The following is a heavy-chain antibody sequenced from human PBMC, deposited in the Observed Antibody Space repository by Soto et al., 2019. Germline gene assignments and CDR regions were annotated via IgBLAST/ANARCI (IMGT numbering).Heavy chain of an antibody. D-gene: IGHD2-2*01. CDR1: GYTFTSYD. CDR3: ARDRADIVVVPAAMTSDWLDP. Sequence: ASVKVSCKASGYTFTSYDINWVRQATGQGLEWMGWMNPNSGNTGYAQKFQGRVTMTRNTSISTAYMELRSLRSDDTAVYYCARDRADIVVVPAAMTSDWLDPWGQGTLVTVSS. V-gene: IGHV1-8*01. CDR2: MNPNSGNT. J-gene: IGHJ5*02.